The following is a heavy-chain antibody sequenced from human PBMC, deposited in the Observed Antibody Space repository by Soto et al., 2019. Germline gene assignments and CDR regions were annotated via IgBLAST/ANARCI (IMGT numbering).Heavy chain of an antibody. CDR2: INHSGST. J-gene: IGHJ6*03. V-gene: IGHV4-34*01. D-gene: IGHD2-15*01. Sequence: KLPETLSLTCAVYGGSFSGYYWSWIRQPPGKGLEWIGEINHSGSTNYNPSLKSRVTISVDTSKNQFSLKLSSVTAADTAVYYCASSRRSRYCSGGSCHSYYYMDVWGKGTTVTVSS. CDR1: GGSFSGYY. CDR3: ASSRRSRYCSGGSCHSYYYMDV.